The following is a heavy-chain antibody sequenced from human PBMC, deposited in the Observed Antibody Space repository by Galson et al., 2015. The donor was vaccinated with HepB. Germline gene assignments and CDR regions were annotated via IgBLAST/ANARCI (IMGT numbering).Heavy chain of an antibody. CDR3: ARSTSGSQFPYGMDV. D-gene: IGHD3-10*01. CDR2: IIPIFGTA. V-gene: IGHV1-69*06. Sequence: SVKVSCKASGGTFSSYAISWVRQAPGQGLEWMGGIIPIFGTANYAQKFQGRVTITADKSTSTAYMELSSLRSEDTAVYYCARSTSGSQFPYGMDVWGQGTTVTVSS. J-gene: IGHJ6*02. CDR1: GGTFSSYA.